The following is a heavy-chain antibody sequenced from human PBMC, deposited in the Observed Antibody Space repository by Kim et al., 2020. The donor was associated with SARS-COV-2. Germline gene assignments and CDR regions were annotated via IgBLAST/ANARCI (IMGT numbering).Heavy chain of an antibody. J-gene: IGHJ4*02. Sequence: YAESGKGRFTVSRDNAKNSMYLQMNSLRAEDTAVYYCARGFGDYGAHFEYWGQGTLATVSS. CDR3: ARGFGDYGAHFEY. D-gene: IGHD4-17*01. V-gene: IGHV3-48*03.